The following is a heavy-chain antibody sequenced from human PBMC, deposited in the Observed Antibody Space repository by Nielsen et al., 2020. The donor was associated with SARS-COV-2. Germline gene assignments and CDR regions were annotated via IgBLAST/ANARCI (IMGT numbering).Heavy chain of an antibody. CDR3: AKVGTYYYDSSGYPAEYFQH. D-gene: IGHD3-22*01. V-gene: IGHV3-7*01. CDR2: IKQDGSEK. J-gene: IGHJ1*01. Sequence: WIRQPPGKGLEWVANIKQDGSEKYYADSVKGRFTISRDNSKNTLYLQMNSLRAEDTAVYYCAKVGTYYYDSSGYPAEYFQHWGQGTLVTVSS.